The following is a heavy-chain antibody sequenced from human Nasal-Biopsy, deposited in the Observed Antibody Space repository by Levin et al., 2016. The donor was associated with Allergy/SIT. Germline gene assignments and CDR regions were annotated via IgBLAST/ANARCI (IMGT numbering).Heavy chain of an antibody. CDR1: TFTFSTFW. J-gene: IGHJ4*02. CDR2: IKQDGNEK. D-gene: IGHD5-12*01. V-gene: IGHV3-7*01. Sequence: GGSLRLSCAASTFTFSTFWMDWVRQAPGEGLEWVATIKQDGNEKHYVDSVRGRFTISRDNAKNSLYLQMNSLRAEDTALYYCVRDNPGYGAYHNWGQGTLVTVSS. CDR3: VRDNPGYGAYHN.